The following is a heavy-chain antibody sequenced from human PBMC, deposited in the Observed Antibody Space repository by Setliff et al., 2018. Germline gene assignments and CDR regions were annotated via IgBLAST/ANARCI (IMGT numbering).Heavy chain of an antibody. CDR2: IYHDGNP. Sequence: KPSETLSLTCGVSGASINSLTWWSWVRQPPGKGLEWIGEIYHDGNPIYNPSAVHYTPSLKSRVTVIVDTSKNQFSLRLSSVTAADTAVYYCARDRVVVVAARRGYYFDYWGQGTLVTVSS. V-gene: IGHV4-4*02. D-gene: IGHD2-15*01. CDR3: ARDRVVVVAARRGYYFDY. CDR1: GASINSLTW. J-gene: IGHJ4*02.